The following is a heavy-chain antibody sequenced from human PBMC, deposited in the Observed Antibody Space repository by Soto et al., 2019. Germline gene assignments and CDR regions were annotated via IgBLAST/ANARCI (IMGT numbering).Heavy chain of an antibody. CDR3: ARDLIASYYDFWSGRTMDV. Sequence: ASVKVSCKASGGTFSSYAISWVRQAPGQGLEWMGGIIPIFGTANYAQKFQGRVTITADESTSTAYMELSSLRSEDTAVYYCARDLIASYYDFWSGRTMDVWVQGSTVTVSS. D-gene: IGHD3-3*01. CDR1: GGTFSSYA. J-gene: IGHJ6*02. CDR2: IIPIFGTA. V-gene: IGHV1-69*13.